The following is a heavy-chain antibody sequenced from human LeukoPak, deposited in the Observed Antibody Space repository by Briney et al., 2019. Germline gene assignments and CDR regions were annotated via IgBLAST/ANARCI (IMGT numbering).Heavy chain of an antibody. CDR3: ARGWYGGNYWYFDL. J-gene: IGHJ2*01. Sequence: SETLSLTSTVSGGSVNSYYWSWIRQPPGNGLEWIGCVYYSGSTNYNPSLKSRVTISVDTSKNQFSLNLTSVTAADTAVYYCARGWYGGNYWYFDLWGRGTLVTVSS. V-gene: IGHV4-59*02. D-gene: IGHD4-23*01. CDR1: GGSVNSYY. CDR2: VYYSGST.